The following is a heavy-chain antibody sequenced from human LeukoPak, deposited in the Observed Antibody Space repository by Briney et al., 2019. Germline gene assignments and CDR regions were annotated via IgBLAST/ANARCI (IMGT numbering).Heavy chain of an antibody. J-gene: IGHJ1*01. CDR3: ARDLDDSSGYYYGEYFQH. CDR1: GFTFSSYW. CDR2: INSDGSST. V-gene: IGHV3-74*01. Sequence: GGSLRLSCAASGFTFSSYWMHWVRQAPGKGLVWVSRINSDGSSTSYADSVKGRVTISRDNAKNTLYLQMNSLRAEDTAVYYCARDLDDSSGYYYGEYFQHWGQGTLVTVSS. D-gene: IGHD3-22*01.